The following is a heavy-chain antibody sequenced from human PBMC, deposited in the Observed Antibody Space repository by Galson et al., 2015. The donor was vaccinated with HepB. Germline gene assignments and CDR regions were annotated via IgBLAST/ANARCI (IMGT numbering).Heavy chain of an antibody. CDR3: AEARGDRHYYMDV. J-gene: IGHJ6*03. D-gene: IGHD5-12*01. V-gene: IGHV3-30*18. CDR1: GFTFSSYG. CDR2: ISYDGSNK. Sequence: SLRLSCAASGFTFSSYGMHWVRQAPGKGLEWVAVISYDGSNKYYADSVKGRFTISRDNSKSTLYLQMNSLRAEDTAVYYCAEARGDRHYYMDVWGKGTTVTVSS.